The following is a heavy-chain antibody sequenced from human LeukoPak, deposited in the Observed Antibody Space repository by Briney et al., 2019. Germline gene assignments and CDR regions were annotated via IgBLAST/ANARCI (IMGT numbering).Heavy chain of an antibody. CDR1: GFSLSTSGAG. J-gene: IGHJ3*02. V-gene: IGHV2-5*02. CDR2: IYWDDDK. CDR3: ARLVGQPGWNAFEI. Sequence: SGPTLVKPTQTLTLTCTFSGFSLSTSGAGVGWIRQPPGKALEWLALIYWDDDKRYSPSLKSRLTITKDTSKNQVVLTMTNMDPVDTATYYCARLVGQPGWNAFEIWGQGTMVTVSS. D-gene: IGHD2-8*02.